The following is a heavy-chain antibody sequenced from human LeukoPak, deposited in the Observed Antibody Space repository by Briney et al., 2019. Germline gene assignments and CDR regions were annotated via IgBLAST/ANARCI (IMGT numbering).Heavy chain of an antibody. J-gene: IGHJ3*02. CDR2: IYHSGST. V-gene: IGHV4-59*12. CDR3: ARDGRYSSSWLDAFDI. CDR1: GGSLSTYY. D-gene: IGHD6-13*01. Sequence: SETLSLTCTVSGGSLSTYYWSWIRQPPGKGLEWLGFIYHSGSTTYNPSLRSRVTMSVDTSKNQFSLKLSTVTAADTAVYYCARDGRYSSSWLDAFDIWGQGTMVTVSS.